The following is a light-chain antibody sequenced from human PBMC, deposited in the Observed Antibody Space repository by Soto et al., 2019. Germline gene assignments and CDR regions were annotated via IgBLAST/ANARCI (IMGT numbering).Light chain of an antibody. V-gene: IGKV3-20*01. J-gene: IGKJ4*01. CDR1: QSVSSAY. CDR3: QKYGSSPALT. CDR2: GAS. Sequence: EIVLTQSPGTLSLSPGERATLSCRASQSVSSAYLAWFQQKPGQAPKLLMYGASRRASGIPDRFSGSGSGTDFTLTISRLEPEDFAVYYCQKYGSSPALTVGGGTKVEIK.